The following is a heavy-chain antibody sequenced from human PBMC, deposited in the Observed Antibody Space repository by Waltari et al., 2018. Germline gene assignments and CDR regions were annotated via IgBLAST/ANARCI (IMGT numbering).Heavy chain of an antibody. Sequence: EVQLVQSGAEVKKPGESLKISCKGSGYRFTRHWNGQVPHVTGEVTEWMGIIYPGDPDTRYSPSFQGQVTISADKSISTAYLQWSSLKASDTAMYYCARGLGGWFGELFWETVFDYWGQGTLVTVSS. CDR1: GYRFTRHW. V-gene: IGHV5-51*01. J-gene: IGHJ4*02. D-gene: IGHD3-10*01. CDR2: IYPGDPDT. CDR3: ARGLGGWFGELFWETVFDY.